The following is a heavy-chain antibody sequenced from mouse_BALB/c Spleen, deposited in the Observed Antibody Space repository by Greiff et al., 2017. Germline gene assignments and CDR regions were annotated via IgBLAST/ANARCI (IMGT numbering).Heavy chain of an antibody. V-gene: IGHV1-4*01. Sequence: QVQLQESGAELAKPGASVKMSCEASGYTFTSYSMHWVKQRPGQGLEWIGYINPSSGYTNYNQKFKDKTTLTEDKSSSTAHMQLSSLTSEDSAVCYCARSWYDMDYWGQGTSVTVSS. CDR3: ARSWYDMDY. CDR1: GYTFTSYS. CDR2: INPSSGYT. J-gene: IGHJ4*01.